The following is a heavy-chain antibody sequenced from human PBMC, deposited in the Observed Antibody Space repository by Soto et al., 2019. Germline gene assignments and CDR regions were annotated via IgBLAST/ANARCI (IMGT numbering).Heavy chain of an antibody. CDR3: ARADCGGQCPCDY. Sequence: VQLVESGGGVVQPGRSLRLSCAASGFTFGTYAMHWVRQAPGKGLEWVAGIWYDGSVKNYADSVKGRFSISRDNSQNTVYLQMNTLRAEDTAVYYCARADCGGQCPCDYWGQGTLVTVSS. V-gene: IGHV3-33*01. CDR1: GFTFGTYA. J-gene: IGHJ4*02. CDR2: IWYDGSVK. D-gene: IGHD2-21*01.